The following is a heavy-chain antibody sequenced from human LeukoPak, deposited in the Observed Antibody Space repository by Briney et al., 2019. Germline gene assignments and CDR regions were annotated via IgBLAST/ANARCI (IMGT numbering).Heavy chain of an antibody. Sequence: GESLTISCPDSGFTLTNYWIGWVRQMPGKGLEWMGIIHSTDSHAKYSPSFQGQVTISVDKSISTAYLQWRGLKASDTAMYYCAGARHGDFRWDYWGQGTLVTVSS. CDR1: GFTLTNYW. J-gene: IGHJ4*02. CDR2: IHSTDSHA. CDR3: AGARHGDFRWDY. D-gene: IGHD4-17*01. V-gene: IGHV5-51*01.